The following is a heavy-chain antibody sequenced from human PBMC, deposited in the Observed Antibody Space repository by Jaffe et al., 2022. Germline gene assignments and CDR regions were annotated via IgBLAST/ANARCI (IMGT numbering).Heavy chain of an antibody. D-gene: IGHD6-13*01. CDR3: AREYSSSWYLVRFDP. V-gene: IGHV3-7*01. J-gene: IGHJ5*02. CDR1: GFTFSSYW. CDR2: IKQDGSEK. Sequence: EVQLVESGGGLVQPGGSLRLSCAASGFTFSSYWMSWVRQAPGKGLEWVANIKQDGSEKYYVDSVKGRFTISRDNAKNSLYLQMNSLRAEDTAVYYCAREYSSSWYLVRFDPWGQGTLVTVSS.